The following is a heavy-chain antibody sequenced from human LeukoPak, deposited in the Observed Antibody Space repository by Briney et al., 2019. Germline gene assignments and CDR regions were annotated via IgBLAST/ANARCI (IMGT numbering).Heavy chain of an antibody. CDR3: AKDTPKPQRFCSSTSCPPFDY. CDR2: ISYDGSEK. D-gene: IGHD2-2*01. Sequence: GGSLRLSCAASEFTFDNYAMHWVRQAPGKGLEWVAFISYDGSEKYYADSVKGRFTISRDDSKSTLYLHMNSLRADDTAVYYCAKDTPKPQRFCSSTSCPPFDYWGQGTLVTVSS. J-gene: IGHJ4*02. V-gene: IGHV3-30-3*01. CDR1: EFTFDNYA.